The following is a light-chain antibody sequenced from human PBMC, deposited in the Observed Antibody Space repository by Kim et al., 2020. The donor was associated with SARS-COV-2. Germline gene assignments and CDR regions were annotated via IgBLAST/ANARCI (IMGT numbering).Light chain of an antibody. V-gene: IGLV6-57*03. CDR3: QSYDNTNWV. Sequence: GKTMPISCPRRSGIIASSYVQWFQQRPASAPTTVIYEDYHRPSGVPDRFSGSTDRSSNSSSLTISGLEFEDEADYYCQSYDNTNWVLGGGPQLTVL. CDR2: EDY. J-gene: IGLJ3*02. CDR1: SGIIASSY.